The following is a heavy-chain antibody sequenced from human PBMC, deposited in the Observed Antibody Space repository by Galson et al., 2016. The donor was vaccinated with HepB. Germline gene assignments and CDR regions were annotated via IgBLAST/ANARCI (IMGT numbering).Heavy chain of an antibody. CDR1: GFTFSSYA. V-gene: IGHV3-23*01. CDR3: SKDRGRAYDFWGGPRWSLGMDV. CDR2: IRDSGGIT. Sequence: SLRLSCAASGFTFSSYAMIWARQAPGQGLEWVSGIRDSGGITDYADSVKGRFPISRDNSKNTLYLQMNSLRDEDTAVYYCSKDRGRAYDFWGGPRWSLGMDVWGPGTTVTVSS. J-gene: IGHJ6*02. D-gene: IGHD3-3*01.